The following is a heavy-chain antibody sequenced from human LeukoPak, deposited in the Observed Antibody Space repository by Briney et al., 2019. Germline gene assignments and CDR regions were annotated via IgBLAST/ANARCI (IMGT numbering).Heavy chain of an antibody. CDR3: ASGPMGGGDFDY. CDR1: GFTFSSYA. J-gene: IGHJ4*02. CDR2: ISYDGSNK. D-gene: IGHD3-16*01. Sequence: GRSLRLSCAASGFTFSSYAMHWVRQAPGKGLEWVAVISYDGSNKYYADSVKGRFTISRDNSKNTLYLQMNSLRAEDTAVYYCASGPMGGGDFDYWGQGTLVTVSS. V-gene: IGHV3-30-3*01.